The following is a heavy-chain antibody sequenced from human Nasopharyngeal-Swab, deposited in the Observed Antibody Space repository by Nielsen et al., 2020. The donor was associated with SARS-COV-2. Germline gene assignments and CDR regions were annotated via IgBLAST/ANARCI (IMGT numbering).Heavy chain of an antibody. CDR1: GASFTGIF. D-gene: IGHD1-1*01. J-gene: IGHJ6*02. CDR3: ARGGQDNALDV. Sequence: GSLRLSCTYTGASFTGIFWNWVRQPPGKGLEWMGEVSHSGTATYNPSLTGRVTISLDTAWSQFSLRLSSLSDADTAVYFCARGGQDNALDVWDQGTKVAVSS. CDR2: VSHSGTA. V-gene: IGHV4-34*01.